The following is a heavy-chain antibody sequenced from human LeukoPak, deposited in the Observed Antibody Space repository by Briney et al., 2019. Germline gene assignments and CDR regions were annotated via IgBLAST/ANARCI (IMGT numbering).Heavy chain of an antibody. J-gene: IGHJ4*02. D-gene: IGHD3-9*01. CDR1: GFTFSSYA. CDR3: ARDRGYDILAGYYEY. CDR2: IYSGGST. Sequence: GGSLRLSCAASGFTFSSYAMSWVRQAPGKGLEWVSVIYSGGSTYYADSVKGRFTISRDNSKNTLYLQMNSLRAEDTAVYYCARDRGYDILAGYYEYWGQGTLVTVSS. V-gene: IGHV3-66*01.